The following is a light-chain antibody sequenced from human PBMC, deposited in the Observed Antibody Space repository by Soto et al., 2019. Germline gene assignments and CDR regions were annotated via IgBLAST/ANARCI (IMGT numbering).Light chain of an antibody. J-gene: IGKJ1*01. CDR3: QQYGSSPWT. CDR1: QSVSSRY. Sequence: EIVLTQSPGTLSLSPWERATLSCRASQSVSSRYLGWYQQRLGQAPRLLIFGASSRATGIPDRFSGSGSGTDFTLTISSREPEDFAVYYCQQYGSSPWTFGQGTKVDI. V-gene: IGKV3-20*01. CDR2: GAS.